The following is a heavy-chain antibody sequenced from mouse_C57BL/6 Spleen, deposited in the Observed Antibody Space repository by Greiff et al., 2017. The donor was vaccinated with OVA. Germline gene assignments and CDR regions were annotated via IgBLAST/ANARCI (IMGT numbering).Heavy chain of an antibody. Sequence: VQLQQSGPELVKPGASVKIPCKASGYTFTDYNMDWVKQSHGKSLEWIGDINPNNGGTIYNQKFKGKATLTVDKSSSTAYMELRSLTSEDTAVYYCARSGYDGALFAYWGQGTLVTVSA. CDR3: ARSGYDGALFAY. J-gene: IGHJ3*01. V-gene: IGHV1-18*01. CDR1: GYTFTDYN. D-gene: IGHD2-2*01. CDR2: INPNNGGT.